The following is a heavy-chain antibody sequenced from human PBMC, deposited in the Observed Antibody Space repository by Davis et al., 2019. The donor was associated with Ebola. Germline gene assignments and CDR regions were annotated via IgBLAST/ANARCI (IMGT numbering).Heavy chain of an antibody. CDR2: T. D-gene: IGHD4-17*01. J-gene: IGHJ4*02. V-gene: IGHV4-30-2*04. Sequence: TYYNPSLKSRVTMSVDTSKNQFSLKVNSVSAADTAVYYCTREGYGDYEVDYWGQGTLVTVYS. CDR3: TREGYGDYEVDY.